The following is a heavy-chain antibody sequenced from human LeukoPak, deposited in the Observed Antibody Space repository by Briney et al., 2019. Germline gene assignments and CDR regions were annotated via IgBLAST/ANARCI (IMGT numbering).Heavy chain of an antibody. Sequence: GGSLRLSCAASGFTFSSYGMHWVRQAPGKGLEWVAFIRYDGSNKYYADSVKGRFTISRDNSKNTLYLQMNSLRAEDTAVYYCASLDGYNEINPLGYWGQGTLVTVSS. D-gene: IGHD5-24*01. V-gene: IGHV3-30*02. J-gene: IGHJ4*02. CDR1: GFTFSSYG. CDR3: ASLDGYNEINPLGY. CDR2: IRYDGSNK.